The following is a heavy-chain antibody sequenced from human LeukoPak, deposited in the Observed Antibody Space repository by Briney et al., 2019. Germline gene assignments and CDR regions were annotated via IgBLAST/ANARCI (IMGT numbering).Heavy chain of an antibody. CDR1: GYTFTGYY. D-gene: IGHD3-22*01. CDR2: INLNNDDT. J-gene: IGHJ4*02. CDR3: ARGYYYDSSGYYQLDY. V-gene: IGHV1-2*04. Sequence: ASVKVSCKSSGYTFTGYYMHWVRQAPGQGLEWMGWINLNNDDTNYAQKFQGWVTMTRDTSISTAYMELSRLRSDDTAVYYCARGYYYDSSGYYQLDYWGQGTLDTVSP.